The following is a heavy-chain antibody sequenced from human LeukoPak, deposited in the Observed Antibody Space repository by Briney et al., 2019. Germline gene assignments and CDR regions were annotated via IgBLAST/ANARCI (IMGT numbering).Heavy chain of an antibody. CDR2: INPNSGDT. J-gene: IGHJ4*02. V-gene: IGHV1-2*02. CDR3: ARANPPYCSSTTCLFDY. CDR1: GYTFTGYY. D-gene: IGHD2-2*01. Sequence: GASVKVSCKASGYTFTGYYMHWVRQAPGQGFEWMGWINPNSGDTNYAQKFQGRVTMTRDTSISPAHMELSRLRSDDTAVYYCARANPPYCSSTTCLFDYWGQGTLVTVSS.